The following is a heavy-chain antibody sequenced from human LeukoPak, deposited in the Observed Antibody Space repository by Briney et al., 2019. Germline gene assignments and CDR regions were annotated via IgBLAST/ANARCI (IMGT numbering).Heavy chain of an antibody. Sequence: GGSLRLSCAASGFTFSNAWMSWVRQAPGKGLEGVGRIRSKTDGGTTDYAAPVKGRFTISRDDSKNTLYLQMNSLKTEDTAIYYCTSDLRITMIVVVIENAYWGQGTLVTVSS. CDR1: GFTFSNAW. J-gene: IGHJ4*02. CDR2: IRSKTDGGTT. CDR3: TSDLRITMIVVVIENAY. D-gene: IGHD3-22*01. V-gene: IGHV3-15*01.